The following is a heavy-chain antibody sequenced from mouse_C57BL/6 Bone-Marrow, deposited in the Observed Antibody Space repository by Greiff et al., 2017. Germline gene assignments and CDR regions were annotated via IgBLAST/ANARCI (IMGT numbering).Heavy chain of an antibody. J-gene: IGHJ1*03. CDR2: ISNGGGST. Sequence: EVQLVESGGGLVQPGGSLKLSCAASGFTFSDYYMYWVRQTPEKRLEWVAYISNGGGSTYYPDTVKGRFTISRDNAKNTLYLQLSRLKSEDTAMYYCARRGDYYGSSLDVWGTGTTVTVSS. CDR1: GFTFSDYY. CDR3: ARRGDYYGSSLDV. D-gene: IGHD1-1*01. V-gene: IGHV5-12*01.